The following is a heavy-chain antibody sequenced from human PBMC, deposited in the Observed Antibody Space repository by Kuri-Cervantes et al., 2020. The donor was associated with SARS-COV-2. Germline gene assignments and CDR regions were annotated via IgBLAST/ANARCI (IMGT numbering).Heavy chain of an antibody. D-gene: IGHD6-6*01. V-gene: IGHV3-33*08. CDR3: AREEDSSSSSLFDY. CDR1: GFTFSSYA. J-gene: IGHJ4*02. CDR2: IWYDGSNK. Sequence: GESLKISCAASGFTFSSYAMHWVRRAPGKGLEWVAVIWYDGSNKYYADSVKGRFTISRDNSKNTLYLQMNSLRAEDTAVYYCAREEDSSSSSLFDYWGQGTLVTVSS.